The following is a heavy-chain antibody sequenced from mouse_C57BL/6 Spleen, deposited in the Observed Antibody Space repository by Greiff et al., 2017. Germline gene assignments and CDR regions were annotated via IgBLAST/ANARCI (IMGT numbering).Heavy chain of an antibody. J-gene: IGHJ2*01. V-gene: IGHV5-17*01. D-gene: IGHD2-5*01. CDR3: ARPSYYSNFFDY. Sequence: EVKLVASGGGLVKPGGSLSLSCAVSGFTFSDYGMHCFRQAPEKELQGVAYISSGSSTIYYADTVKGRFTISRDNAKNTLFLQMTSLRSEDTAMYYCARPSYYSNFFDYWGQGTTLTVSS. CDR2: ISSGSSTI. CDR1: GFTFSDYG.